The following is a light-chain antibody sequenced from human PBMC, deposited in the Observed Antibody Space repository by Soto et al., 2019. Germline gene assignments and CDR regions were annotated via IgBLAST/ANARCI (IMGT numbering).Light chain of an antibody. CDR3: SSPRSSSFYV. CDR2: DVT. CDR1: SSDIGSYNY. Sequence: QSALTQPASVSGSPGQSITISCTGTSSDIGSYNYVSWYQQHSGQAPKLMIYDVTNRPSGVSNRFSGSKSGNTASLTISGLQAEDEADYYCSSPRSSSFYVFGTGTKVTVL. J-gene: IGLJ1*01. V-gene: IGLV2-14*03.